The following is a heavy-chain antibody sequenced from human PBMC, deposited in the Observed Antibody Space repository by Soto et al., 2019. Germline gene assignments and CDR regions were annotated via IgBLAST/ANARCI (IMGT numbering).Heavy chain of an antibody. D-gene: IGHD4-4*01. CDR3: ARVWKGSVTPWFDR. Sequence: QVQLVQSGAEVKKPGASVKVSCKASGYTFTSYGISWVRQAPGQGLEWMGWISAYNGNTNYAQKLQGRVTMTTDTSTSTAYLELRTLRSEDPAVYYCARVWKGSVTPWFDRWGQGTLVTVCS. V-gene: IGHV1-18*01. CDR1: GYTFTSYG. J-gene: IGHJ5*02. CDR2: ISAYNGNT.